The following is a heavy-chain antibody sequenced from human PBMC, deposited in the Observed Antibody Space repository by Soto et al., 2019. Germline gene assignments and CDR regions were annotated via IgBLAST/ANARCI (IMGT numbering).Heavy chain of an antibody. Sequence: GGSLRLSCAASGFTFNNSGMHWVRQAPGKGLEWMAVISYDGSDKYYADSVKGRVIISRDNSKNTLNLEMNSLRAEDTAIYYCVKDRVPGAYGNYYGMDVWGQGTTVTVSS. J-gene: IGHJ6*02. CDR2: ISYDGSDK. CDR1: GFTFNNSG. D-gene: IGHD5-12*01. V-gene: IGHV3-30*18. CDR3: VKDRVPGAYGNYYGMDV.